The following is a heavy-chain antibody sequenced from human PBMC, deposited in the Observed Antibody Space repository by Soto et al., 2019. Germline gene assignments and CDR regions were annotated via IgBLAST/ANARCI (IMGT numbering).Heavy chain of an antibody. D-gene: IGHD5-18*01. Sequence: PSETLSLTCTVSGGSISSGDYYWSWIRQPPGKGLEWIGYIYYSGSTNYNPSLKSRVTISVGTSKNQFSLKLSSVTAADTAVYYCARTLYSYGPRFDYWGQGTLVTVSS. CDR3: ARTLYSYGPRFDY. J-gene: IGHJ4*02. CDR2: IYYSGST. CDR1: GGSISSGDYY. V-gene: IGHV4-61*08.